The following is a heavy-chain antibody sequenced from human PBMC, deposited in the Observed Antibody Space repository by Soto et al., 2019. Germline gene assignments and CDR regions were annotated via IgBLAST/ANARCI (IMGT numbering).Heavy chain of an antibody. D-gene: IGHD6-25*01. Sequence: VASVKVSCKASGYTFTGYYMHWVRQAPGQGLEWMGWINPNSGGTNYAQKFQGRVTMTRDTSISTAYMELSRLRSDDTAVYYCARDLSEREGGYFDYWGQGTLVTVSS. CDR1: GYTFTGYY. CDR3: ARDLSEREGGYFDY. CDR2: INPNSGGT. V-gene: IGHV1-2*02. J-gene: IGHJ4*02.